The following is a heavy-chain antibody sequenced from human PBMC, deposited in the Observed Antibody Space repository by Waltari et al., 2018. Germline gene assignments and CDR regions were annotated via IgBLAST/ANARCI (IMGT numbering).Heavy chain of an antibody. CDR2: VNNEGTHT. Sequence: EVRLVESGGGLVQPGGSLRLSCAASGFTFNNYWIHWVRHAPGKDLVWVAYVNNEGTHTAYVDAVKGRFTASRDNAKNTLYLQMNSLRVEDTAVYYCARGGLAGATPDYWGQGTLVTVSS. J-gene: IGHJ4*02. CDR1: GFTFNNYW. CDR3: ARGGLAGATPDY. V-gene: IGHV3-74*03. D-gene: IGHD1-26*01.